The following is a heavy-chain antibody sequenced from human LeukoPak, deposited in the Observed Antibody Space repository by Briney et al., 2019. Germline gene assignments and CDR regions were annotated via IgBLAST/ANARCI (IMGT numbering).Heavy chain of an antibody. CDR1: GFTFSTFW. CDR2: INEYGSHT. D-gene: IGHD1-26*01. CDR3: VKDLRGARDY. Sequence: GGSLRLSCAASGFTFSTFWMHWVRQAPGTGLVWVSRINEYGSHTDYADSVRGRFTISRDNTKNTLYLQMISLRADDTSLYFCVKDLRGARDYWGQGTVVTVSS. V-gene: IGHV3-74*01. J-gene: IGHJ4*02.